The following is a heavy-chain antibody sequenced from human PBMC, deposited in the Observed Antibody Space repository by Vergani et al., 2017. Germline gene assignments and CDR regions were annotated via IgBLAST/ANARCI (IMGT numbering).Heavy chain of an antibody. CDR3: AKGVPAALNWFDP. CDR2: INSDGSST. V-gene: IGHV3-74*02. Sequence: EVQLVESGGGLVKPGGSLRLSCAASGFTFSSYWMHWVRQAPGKGLVWVSRINSDGSSTSYADSVKGRFTISRDNAKNTLYLQMNSLRAEDTAVYYCAKGVPAALNWFDPWGQGTLVTVSS. CDR1: GFTFSSYW. D-gene: IGHD2-2*01. J-gene: IGHJ5*02.